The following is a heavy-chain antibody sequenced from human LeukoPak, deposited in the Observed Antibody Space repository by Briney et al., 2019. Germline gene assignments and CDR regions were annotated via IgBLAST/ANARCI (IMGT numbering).Heavy chain of an antibody. CDR3: AREGRGAYPSRTHS. CDR2: IYTSGST. Sequence: SETLSLTCTVSGGSISSYYWSWIRQPAGKGLEWIGRIYTSGSTDYNPSLKSRVTMSVDTSKNQFSLKLSSVTAADTAVYYCAREGRGAYPSRTHSWGQGTLVTVSS. CDR1: GGSISSYY. V-gene: IGHV4-4*07. D-gene: IGHD2-15*01. J-gene: IGHJ4*02.